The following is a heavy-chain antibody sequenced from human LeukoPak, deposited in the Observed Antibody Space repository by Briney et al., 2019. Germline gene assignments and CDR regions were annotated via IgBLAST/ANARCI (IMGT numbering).Heavy chain of an antibody. J-gene: IGHJ6*03. CDR2: IYISGST. V-gene: IGHV4-4*07. Sequence: SETLSLTCRVSGGFLSNYNWNWIRQSAGKGLEWIGRIYISGSTDYNPSLKSRVTMSVDASKNEFSLRLNSMTAADSAVYYCARTSGRSWLYYYIDVWGKGTTVTVSS. D-gene: IGHD2-15*01. CDR1: GGFLSNYN. CDR3: ARTSGRSWLYYYIDV.